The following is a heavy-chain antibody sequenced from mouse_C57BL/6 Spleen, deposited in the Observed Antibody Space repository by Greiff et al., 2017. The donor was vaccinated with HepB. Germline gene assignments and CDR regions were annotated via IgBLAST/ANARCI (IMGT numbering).Heavy chain of an antibody. V-gene: IGHV5-4*01. CDR1: GFTFSSYA. CDR2: ISDGGSYT. D-gene: IGHD1-1*01. J-gene: IGHJ1*03. CDR3: ARDYYGSSMVYWYFDV. Sequence: VESGGGLVKPGGSLKLSCAASGFTFSSYAMSWVRQTPEKRLEWVATISDGGSYTYYPDNVKGRFTISRDNAKNNLYLQMSHLKSEDTAMYYCARDYYGSSMVYWYFDVWGTGTTVTVSS.